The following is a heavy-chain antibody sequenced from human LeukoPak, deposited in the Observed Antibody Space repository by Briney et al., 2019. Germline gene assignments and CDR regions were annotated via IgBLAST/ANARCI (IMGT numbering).Heavy chain of an antibody. CDR1: GDSISSSSSY. D-gene: IGHD6-6*01. CDR3: ARAVAARPYRVYYYYYMDV. J-gene: IGHJ6*03. Sequence: PSETLSLTCSVSGDSISSSSSYWGWIRQPPGKGLEWIGSIYYSGSTYYNPSLKSRVTISVDTSKNQFSLKLSSVTAADTAVYYCARAVAARPYRVYYYYYMDVWGKGTTVTVSS. V-gene: IGHV4-39*07. CDR2: IYYSGST.